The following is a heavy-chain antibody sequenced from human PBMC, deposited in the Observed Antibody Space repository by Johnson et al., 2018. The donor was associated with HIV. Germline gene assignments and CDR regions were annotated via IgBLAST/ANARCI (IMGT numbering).Heavy chain of an antibody. V-gene: IGHV3-53*01. J-gene: IGHJ3*01. CDR3: ARDAVIRSGWYNVDAFDV. Sequence: VQLVESGGGLIQPGGSLRLSCAASGFTVSINYMSWVRQAPGKGLEWVSVIYSGGYTYYADSVKGRFTISRDNSENTLFLQMNSLSAEDTAVYYCARDAVIRSGWYNVDAFDVWGQGTMVTVSS. CDR1: GFTVSINY. CDR2: IYSGGYT. D-gene: IGHD6-19*01.